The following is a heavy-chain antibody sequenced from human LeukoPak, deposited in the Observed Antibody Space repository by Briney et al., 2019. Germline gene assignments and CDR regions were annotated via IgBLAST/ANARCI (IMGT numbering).Heavy chain of an antibody. CDR1: GGSISSYY. CDR3: ARLSNKPPYYFDY. J-gene: IGHJ4*02. CDR2: IYHSGST. Sequence: SETLSLTCTVSGGSISSYYWSWIRQPPGKGLEWIGSIYHSGSTYYNPSLKSRVTISVDTSKNQFPLKLSSVTAADTAVYYCARLSNKPPYYFDYWGQGTLVTVSS. V-gene: IGHV4-59*04. D-gene: IGHD2/OR15-2a*01.